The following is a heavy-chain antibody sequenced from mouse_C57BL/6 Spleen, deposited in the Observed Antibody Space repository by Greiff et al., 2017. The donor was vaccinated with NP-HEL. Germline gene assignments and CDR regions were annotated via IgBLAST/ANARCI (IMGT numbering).Heavy chain of an antibody. D-gene: IGHD2-3*01. CDR3: TRQVWLLLAMDD. V-gene: IGHV1-15*01. Sequence: VQLQESGAELVRPGASVTLSCKASGYTFTDYEMHWVKQTPVHGLEWIGAIDPETGGTAYNQKFKGKAILTADKSSSTAYMELRSLTSEDSAVYYCTRQVWLLLAMDDWGQGTSVTVS. CDR1: GYTFTDYE. J-gene: IGHJ4*01. CDR2: IDPETGGT.